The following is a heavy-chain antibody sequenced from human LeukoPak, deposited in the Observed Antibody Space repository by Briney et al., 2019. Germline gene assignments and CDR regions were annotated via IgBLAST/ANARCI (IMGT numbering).Heavy chain of an antibody. Sequence: GGSLRVSCVASGFTFSSYVMTWVRQAPGKGLEWVSSIIGNGDSTYYADSVKGRFTISRDNSKNTLYLRMNSLRAEDTAIYYCAKGSKGTYDYWGQGTLVTVSS. CDR1: GFTFSSYV. J-gene: IGHJ4*02. CDR2: IIGNGDST. V-gene: IGHV3-23*01. CDR3: AKGSKGTYDY.